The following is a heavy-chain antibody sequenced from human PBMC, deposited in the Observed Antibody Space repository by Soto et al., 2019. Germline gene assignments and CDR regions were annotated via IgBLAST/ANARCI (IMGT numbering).Heavy chain of an antibody. CDR3: ARGRGRAMVRGVNNWFDP. CDR2: INHSGST. Sequence: SETLSLTCAVYGGSFSGYYWSWIRQPPGKGLEWIGEINHSGSTNYNPSLKSRVTISVDTSKNQFSLKLSAVTAADTAVYYCARGRGRAMVRGVNNWFDPWGQGTLVTVSS. CDR1: GGSFSGYY. V-gene: IGHV4-34*01. D-gene: IGHD3-10*01. J-gene: IGHJ5*02.